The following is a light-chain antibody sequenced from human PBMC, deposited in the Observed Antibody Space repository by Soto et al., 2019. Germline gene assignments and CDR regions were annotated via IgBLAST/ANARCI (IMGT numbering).Light chain of an antibody. CDR2: DVS. CDR1: SSVVGSHDL. J-gene: IGLJ1*01. Sequence: ALTQPASVSGSPGQSIAISCTGTSSVVGSHDLVSWYQQQSGKVPKLIIYDVSSRPSGVSNRFSGSKSGNTASLTISGLQAEDEADYYCSSFTSTTTYVFGTGTKVTVL. V-gene: IGLV2-14*02. CDR3: SSFTSTTTYV.